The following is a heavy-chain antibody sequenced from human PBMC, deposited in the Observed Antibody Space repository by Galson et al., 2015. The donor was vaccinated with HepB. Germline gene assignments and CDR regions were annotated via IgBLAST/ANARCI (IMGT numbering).Heavy chain of an antibody. D-gene: IGHD3-9*01. Sequence: VTVVSYDGNLDHYAESVKGRFTISRDNSRNTLYLQMNSLRAEDTAVYFCAKGYDSTGYYSFDYWGQGTLVTVSA. J-gene: IGHJ4*02. CDR3: AKGYDSTGYYSFDY. CDR2: VSYDGNLD. V-gene: IGHV3-30*18.